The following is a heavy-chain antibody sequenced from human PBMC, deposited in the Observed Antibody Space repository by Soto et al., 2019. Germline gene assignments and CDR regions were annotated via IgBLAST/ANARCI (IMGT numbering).Heavy chain of an antibody. V-gene: IGHV4-34*01. CDR2: INHSGST. J-gene: IGHJ5*02. D-gene: IGHD2-15*01. CDR3: ARGRGLVVAANWFDP. CDR1: GGSFSGYY. Sequence: QVQLQQWGAGLLKPSETLSLTCAVYGGSFSGYYWSWIRQPPGKGLEWIGEINHSGSTNYNPSLKSRVTISVDTSKNQFSLKLSSVTAADTAVYYCARGRGLVVAANWFDPWGQGTLVTVSS.